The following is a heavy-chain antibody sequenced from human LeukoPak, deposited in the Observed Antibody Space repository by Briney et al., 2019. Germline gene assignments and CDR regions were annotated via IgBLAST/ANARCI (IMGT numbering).Heavy chain of an antibody. CDR2: VYYSGST. Sequence: SETLALTCTVSCGPVSRYYWSWMRQSPGKGLEWIGYVYYSGSTNYNPALKSRVTISLDPSENQFSLKLSSVTAADTAVYYCAREANSPTARYWYSDLWGRGTQVTVSS. CDR1: CGPVSRYY. V-gene: IGHV4-59*02. CDR3: AREANSPTARYWYSDL. D-gene: IGHD2-21*01. J-gene: IGHJ2*01.